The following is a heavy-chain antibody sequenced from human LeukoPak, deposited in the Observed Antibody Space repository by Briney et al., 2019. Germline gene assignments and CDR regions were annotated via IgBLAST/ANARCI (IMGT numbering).Heavy chain of an antibody. V-gene: IGHV3-23*01. CDR1: GFTFSSYA. J-gene: IGHJ4*02. Sequence: GGSLRLPCAASGFTFSSYAMSWVRQAPGKGLEWVSAISGSGGSTYYADSVKGRFTISRDNSKNTLYLQMNSLRAEDTAVYYCAKGGRYFDWVTDYWGQGTLVTVSS. CDR2: ISGSGGST. CDR3: AKGGRYFDWVTDY. D-gene: IGHD3-9*01.